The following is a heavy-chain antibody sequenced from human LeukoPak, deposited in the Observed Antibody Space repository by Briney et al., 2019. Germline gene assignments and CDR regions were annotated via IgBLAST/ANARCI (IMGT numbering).Heavy chain of an antibody. D-gene: IGHD1-26*01. CDR1: GFTFSTYW. CDR2: IKEDESAK. CDR3: ARDVGGSLDY. J-gene: IGHJ4*02. V-gene: IGHV3-7*01. Sequence: GGSLRLSCAASGFTFSTYWMAWVRQAPGKGLEWVANIKEDESAKHQADSVKGRFTISRDNAQNSVYLQMSSLRGEDTAVYYCARDVGGSLDYWGQGALVTVSS.